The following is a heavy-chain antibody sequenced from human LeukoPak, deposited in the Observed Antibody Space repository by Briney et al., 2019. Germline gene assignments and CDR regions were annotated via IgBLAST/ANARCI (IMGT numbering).Heavy chain of an antibody. V-gene: IGHV3-33*08. CDR3: VRGRSGMDV. Sequence: GGSLRLSCAASGFTFSSYAMSWVRQAPGKGLEWVAVIWHDGNNKYYSDSVKGRFTISRDNSKNTMYLQMNGLRAEDTAVYYCVRGRSGMDVWGQGTTVTVSS. CDR2: IWHDGNNK. CDR1: GFTFSSYA. J-gene: IGHJ6*02.